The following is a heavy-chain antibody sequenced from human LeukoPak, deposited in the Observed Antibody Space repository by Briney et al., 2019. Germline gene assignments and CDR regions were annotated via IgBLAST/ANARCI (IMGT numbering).Heavy chain of an antibody. CDR3: ARVTLRLNWFDP. CDR2: ISADNGNT. D-gene: IGHD3-16*01. J-gene: IGHJ5*02. CDR1: GYTFTSYD. Sequence: GASVKVSCKASGYTFTSYDISWVRQAPRQGLEWMGWISADNGNTNYAQKLQGRVTMTTDTSTSTAYMELRSLRSDDTAVYYCARVTLRLNWFDPWGQGTLVTVSS. V-gene: IGHV1-18*01.